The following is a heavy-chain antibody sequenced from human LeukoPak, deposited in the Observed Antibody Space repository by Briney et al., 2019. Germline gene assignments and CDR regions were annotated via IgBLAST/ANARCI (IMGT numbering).Heavy chain of an antibody. CDR3: ARSRIGSERSFDY. J-gene: IGHJ4*02. V-gene: IGHV1-18*01. D-gene: IGHD2-15*01. CDR1: GYSFTSCG. Sequence: ASVKVSCKASGYSFTSCGISWVRQAPGQGLEWMGWISAYNGNTNYVQKLQGRVTMTTDTSTSTAYMEVRSLRSDDTAVYYCARSRIGSERSFDYWGQGALVTVSS. CDR2: ISAYNGNT.